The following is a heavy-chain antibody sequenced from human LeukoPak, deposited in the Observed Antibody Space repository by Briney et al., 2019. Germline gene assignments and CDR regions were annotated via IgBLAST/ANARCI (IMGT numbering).Heavy chain of an antibody. D-gene: IGHD3-9*01. CDR3: ASNDFQILTGYAY. CDR1: AGSISSYY. J-gene: IGHJ4*02. V-gene: IGHV4-59*12. CDR2: IYYSGST. Sequence: SETLSLTCTVSAGSISSYYWSWIRQPPGKGLEWIGYIYYSGSTNYNPSLKSRVTISVDTSKNQFSLKLSSVTAADTAVYYCASNDFQILTGYAYWGQGTLVTVSS.